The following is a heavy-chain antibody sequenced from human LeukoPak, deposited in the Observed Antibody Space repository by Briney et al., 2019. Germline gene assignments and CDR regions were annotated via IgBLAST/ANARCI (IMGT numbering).Heavy chain of an antibody. J-gene: IGHJ4*02. D-gene: IGHD4-17*01. CDR3: ARHGDYGGLDY. CDR1: GFTFSSYA. CDR2: ISYDGSNK. Sequence: GGSLRLSCAASGFTFSSYAMHWVRQAPGKGLEWVAVISYDGSNKYYADSVKGRFTISRDNSKNTLYLQMNSLRAEDTAVYYRARHGDYGGLDYWGQGTLVTVSS. V-gene: IGHV3-30-3*01.